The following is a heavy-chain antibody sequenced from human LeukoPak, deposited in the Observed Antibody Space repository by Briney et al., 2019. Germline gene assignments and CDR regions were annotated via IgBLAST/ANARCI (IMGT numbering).Heavy chain of an antibody. D-gene: IGHD6-19*01. CDR3: ARDQRSGWSAFDI. V-gene: IGHV1-2*02. CDR2: INPNSGGT. CDR1: GYTFTGYY. Sequence: ASVKVSCKASGYTFTGYYMHWVRQAPGQGLEWMGWINPNSGGTNYAQKFQGRVTMTRDTSISTAYMELSRLRSDDTAVYYCARDQRSGWSAFDIWGQGTMVTVSS. J-gene: IGHJ3*02.